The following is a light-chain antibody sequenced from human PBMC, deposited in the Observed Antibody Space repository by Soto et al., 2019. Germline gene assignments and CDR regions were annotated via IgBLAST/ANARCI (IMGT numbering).Light chain of an antibody. CDR3: QSYDRTNVV. V-gene: IGLV6-57*03. CDR1: RGSVASNY. Sequence: NFMLTQPNSVSESPGKTITISCARDRGSVASNYVQWFQQRPGSAPTTLIYRDDQRPSGVPDRFSASVDSSSNSASLTISGLKTEDEAVYYCQSYDRTNVVFGGGNKVTVL. J-gene: IGLJ2*01. CDR2: RDD.